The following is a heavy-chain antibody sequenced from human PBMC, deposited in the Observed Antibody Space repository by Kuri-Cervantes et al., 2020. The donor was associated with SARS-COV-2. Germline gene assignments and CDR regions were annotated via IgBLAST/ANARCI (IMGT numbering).Heavy chain of an antibody. CDR2: VYYSGST. J-gene: IGHJ3*02. Sequence: SETLSLTCAVSGYSITSRNWWGWIRQPPGKELEWIGYVYYSGSTNYNPSLKSRVTMSVDTSKNQFSLKLNSVTAVDSAVYYCARSLSTLGATNAFDIWSQGTMVTVSS. CDR3: ARSLSTLGATNAFDI. V-gene: IGHV4-28*01. D-gene: IGHD1-26*01. CDR1: GYSITSRNW.